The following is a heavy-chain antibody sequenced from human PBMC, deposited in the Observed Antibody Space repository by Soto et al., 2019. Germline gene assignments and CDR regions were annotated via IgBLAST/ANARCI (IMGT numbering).Heavy chain of an antibody. Sequence: GGSLRLSCAASGFTFKSYAVTWVRQAPGKGLEWVSVISGSGGSSYYAASVKGRFTISRDNSKNTLFLQMNGLRAEDTAVYYCAKVTKRAAAGRYEYYKYGMDVWGQGTTVTVSS. CDR3: AKVTKRAAAGRYEYYKYGMDV. J-gene: IGHJ6*02. D-gene: IGHD6-13*01. CDR1: GFTFKSYA. CDR2: ISGSGGSS. V-gene: IGHV3-23*01.